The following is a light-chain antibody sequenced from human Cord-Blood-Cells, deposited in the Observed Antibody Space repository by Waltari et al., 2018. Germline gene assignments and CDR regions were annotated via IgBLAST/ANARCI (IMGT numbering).Light chain of an antibody. Sequence: QSALTQPRAVSGSPGQSVTIACTGTSSDVGGYNYLSWYQQHPGKAPKLTIYDVSKRPSGVPDRFSGSKSGNTASLTIAGLQAEDEADYYCCSYAGSYTFVVFGGGTKLTVL. V-gene: IGLV2-11*01. CDR3: CSYAGSYTFVV. CDR1: SSDVGGYNY. CDR2: DVS. J-gene: IGLJ2*01.